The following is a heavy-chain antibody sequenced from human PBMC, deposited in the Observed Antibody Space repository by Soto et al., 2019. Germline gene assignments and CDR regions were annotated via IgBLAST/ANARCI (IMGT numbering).Heavy chain of an antibody. D-gene: IGHD3-10*01. V-gene: IGHV3-23*01. CDR1: GFTFSSYA. CDR2: ISGSGGST. Sequence: PGGSLRLSCAASGFTFSSYAMSWVRQAPGKGLEWVSAISGSGGSTYYADSVKGRFTISRDNSKNTLYLQMNSLRAEDTAVYYCAKVMVSPYYYSGMDVWGQGTTVTVPS. J-gene: IGHJ6*02. CDR3: AKVMVSPYYYSGMDV.